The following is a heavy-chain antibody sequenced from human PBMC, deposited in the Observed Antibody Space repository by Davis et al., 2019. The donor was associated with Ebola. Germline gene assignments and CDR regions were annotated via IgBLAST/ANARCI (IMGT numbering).Heavy chain of an antibody. J-gene: IGHJ4*02. CDR1: GYTFNTYA. Sequence: SVKVSCKASGYTFNTYAMSWVRQAPGQGLEWMEGIIPIFGTANYAQKFQGRVTITADESTSTAYMELSSLRSEDTAVYYCARSPYYWGQGTLVTVSS. CDR2: IIPIFGTA. V-gene: IGHV1-69*13. D-gene: IGHD3-16*01. CDR3: ARSPYY.